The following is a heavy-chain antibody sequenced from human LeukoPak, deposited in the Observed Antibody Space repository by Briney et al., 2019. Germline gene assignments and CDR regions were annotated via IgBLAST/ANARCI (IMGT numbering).Heavy chain of an antibody. D-gene: IGHD2-8*01. CDR2: FHREDGDK. J-gene: IGHJ6*02. CDR1: GYPLNELS. CDR3: ATAGLMGPTYFGLFV. V-gene: IGHV1-24*01. Sequence: ASVRVSCRVSGYPLNELSMHWVRQAPGKGLEWMGGFHREDGDKIYAQSFQGRFTLTKDTSADTAYMELSNLRSEDTAVYYCATAGLMGPTYFGLFVWGQGTTVTVSS.